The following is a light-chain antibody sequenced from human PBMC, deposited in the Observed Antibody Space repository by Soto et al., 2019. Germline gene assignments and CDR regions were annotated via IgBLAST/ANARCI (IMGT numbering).Light chain of an antibody. CDR2: EVK. V-gene: IGLV2-14*01. J-gene: IGLJ2*01. Sequence: QSVLTQPASVSGSPGQSITISCSDVGPYNSVSWYQHHRGKAPKLIIYEVKNRPSGVSNRFSGSRSGNTASLTISGLQTEDDSDYYCSSYTSANTLIFGGGTKVTV. CDR3: SSYTSANTLI. CDR1: DVGPYNS.